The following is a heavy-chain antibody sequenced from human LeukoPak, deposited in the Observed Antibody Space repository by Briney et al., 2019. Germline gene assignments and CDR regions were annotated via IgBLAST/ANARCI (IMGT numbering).Heavy chain of an antibody. V-gene: IGHV3-64*01. D-gene: IGHD2-15*01. J-gene: IGHJ4*02. CDR3: AREYCSGGDCQYYFDY. Sequence: PGGSLRLSCAASGFTFSSYAMHWVRQAPGQGLEYVSAITSNGGSPYYANSVRGRFTISRDNSKNTLYLQMGSLRVGDMAVYYCAREYCSGGDCQYYFDYWGQGTLVTVSS. CDR2: ITSNGGSP. CDR1: GFTFSSYA.